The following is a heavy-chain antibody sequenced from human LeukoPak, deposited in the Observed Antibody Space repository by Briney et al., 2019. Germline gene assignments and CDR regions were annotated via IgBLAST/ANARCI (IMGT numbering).Heavy chain of an antibody. CDR2: ITLNSGGT. Sequence: ASVKVSCKAAGYTFTAYYIHWVRQAPGQGLEWMGWITLNSGGTNSAQKFQGRVTMTRDSSISTAYMEISRLTSDDTAVYHCARVGSITARKNYFDYWGQGTLVTVSS. CDR3: ARVGSITARKNYFDY. J-gene: IGHJ4*02. CDR1: GYTFTAYY. D-gene: IGHD6-6*01. V-gene: IGHV1-2*02.